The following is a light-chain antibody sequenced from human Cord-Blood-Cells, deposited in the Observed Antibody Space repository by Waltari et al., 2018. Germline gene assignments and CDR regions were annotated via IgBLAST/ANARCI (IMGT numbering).Light chain of an antibody. Sequence: DIQMTQSPSSLSASVGDRVTITCRASQSISSYLNWYQQKPGKAPKLLIYAASRLQSGGPSSFSGSGSGTEFTLTISSLQPEDFATYYCQQSYSTPLTFGGGTKVEIK. J-gene: IGKJ4*01. CDR3: QQSYSTPLT. V-gene: IGKV1-39*01. CDR2: AAS. CDR1: QSISSY.